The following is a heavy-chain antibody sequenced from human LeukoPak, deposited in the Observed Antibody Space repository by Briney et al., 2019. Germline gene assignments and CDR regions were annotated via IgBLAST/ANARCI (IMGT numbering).Heavy chain of an antibody. CDR3: ARASRGDGDYAYDY. J-gene: IGHJ4*02. CDR1: GYTFTSYY. D-gene: IGHD4-17*01. CDR2: INPNSGGT. V-gene: IGHV1-2*02. Sequence: ASVKVSCKASGYTFTSYYMHWVRQAPGQGLEWVGWINPNSGGTNYAQKFQGRVTMTRDTSISTAYMELSRLRSDDTAVYYCARASRGDGDYAYDYWGQGTLVTVSS.